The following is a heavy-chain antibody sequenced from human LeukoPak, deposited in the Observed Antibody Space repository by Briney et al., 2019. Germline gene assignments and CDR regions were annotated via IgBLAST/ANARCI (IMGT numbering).Heavy chain of an antibody. CDR2: ISSSSSYI. CDR3: ARDYYGDYLFDY. J-gene: IGHJ4*02. V-gene: IGHV3-21*01. CDR1: GFTFTSYS. D-gene: IGHD4-17*01. Sequence: PGGSLRLSCAASGFTFTSYSMNWVRQAPGKGLEWVSSISSSSSYIYCADSVKGRFTISRDNAKNSLYLQMNSLRAEDTAVYYCARDYYGDYLFDYWGQGTLVTVSS.